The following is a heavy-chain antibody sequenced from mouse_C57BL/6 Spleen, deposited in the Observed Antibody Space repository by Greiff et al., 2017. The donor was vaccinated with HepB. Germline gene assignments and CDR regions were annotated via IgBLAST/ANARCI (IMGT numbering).Heavy chain of an antibody. CDR3: ARRQLRRGYAMDY. J-gene: IGHJ4*01. Sequence: VQLQQSGPELVKPGASVKISCKASGYSFTGYYMNWVKQSPEKSLEWIGEINPSTGGTTYNQKFKAKATLTVDKSSSTAYMQLKSLTSEDSAVYYCARRQLRRGYAMDYWGQGTSVTVSS. CDR1: GYSFTGYY. D-gene: IGHD3-2*02. CDR2: INPSTGGT. V-gene: IGHV1-42*01.